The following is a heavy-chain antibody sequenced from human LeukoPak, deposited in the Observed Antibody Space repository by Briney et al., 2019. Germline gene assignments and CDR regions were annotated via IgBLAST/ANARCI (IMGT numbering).Heavy chain of an antibody. CDR3: TRDLTYDSSGYYCHGPFDY. V-gene: IGHV3-49*03. Sequence: GGSLRLSCTASGFTFGDYAMGWFRQAPGKGLEWVGFIRSKAYGGTTEYAASVKGRFTISRDDSKSIAYLQMNSLKTEDTAVYYCTRDLTYDSSGYYCHGPFDYWGQGTLVTVSS. CDR1: GFTFGDYA. J-gene: IGHJ4*02. CDR2: IRSKAYGGTT. D-gene: IGHD3-22*01.